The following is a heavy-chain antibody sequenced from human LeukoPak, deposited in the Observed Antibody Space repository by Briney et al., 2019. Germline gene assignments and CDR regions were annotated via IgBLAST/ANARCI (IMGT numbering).Heavy chain of an antibody. CDR2: INPSGGST. Sequence: ASVKVSCKASGYTFTSYYMHWVRQAPGQGLEWMGIINPSGGSTSCAQKFQGRVTMTRDTSTSTVYMELSSLRSEDTAVYNCASETSRGMTVWGKGSTATVSS. D-gene: IGHD1-7*01. V-gene: IGHV1-46*01. CDR3: ASETSRGMTV. J-gene: IGHJ6*01. CDR1: GYTFTSYY.